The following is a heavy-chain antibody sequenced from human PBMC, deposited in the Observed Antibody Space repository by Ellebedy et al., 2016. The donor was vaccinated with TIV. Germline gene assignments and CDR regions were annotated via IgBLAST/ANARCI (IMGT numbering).Heavy chain of an antibody. D-gene: IGHD3-10*01. CDR2: IYYGGNT. CDR1: GGSISSSPYY. V-gene: IGHV4-39*01. Sequence: SETLSLTCTVSGGSISSSPYYWGWIRQSPGKGLEWIGTIYYGGNTYYNPSLKSRVTISVDTSKSQFFLRLTSVTAADTAVYYCARWFGELLYVRWFDPWGQGTLVTVSS. CDR3: ARWFGELLYVRWFDP. J-gene: IGHJ5*02.